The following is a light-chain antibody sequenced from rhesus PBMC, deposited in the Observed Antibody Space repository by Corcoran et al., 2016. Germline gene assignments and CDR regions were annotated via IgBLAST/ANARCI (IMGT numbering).Light chain of an antibody. Sequence: DIQMTQSLSSLSASVGDRVTITCRASQGIKYYLSWYQRKPGKAPKSLIYPASSLETGVPSRFSGSGFGTDYSHTISSMQPEDIATYDRQQYDNSPLTVGGGSKVEIK. J-gene: IGKJ4*01. CDR1: QGIKYY. V-gene: IGKV1-66*01. CDR3: QQYDNSPLT. CDR2: PAS.